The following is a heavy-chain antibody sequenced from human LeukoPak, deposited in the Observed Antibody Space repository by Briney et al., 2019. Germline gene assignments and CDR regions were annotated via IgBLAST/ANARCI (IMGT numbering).Heavy chain of an antibody. J-gene: IGHJ4*02. V-gene: IGHV5-51*01. CDR3: ARQGPSDY. Sequence: GESLKISCKTSGYIFSTTWIGWVRQLPGKGLEWMGIIFPRDSDTRYSPSFRGQVTISADTSISTAYLQWSSLEASDTAIYYCARQGPSDYWGQGTLVTVSS. CDR1: GYIFSTTW. CDR2: IFPRDSDT.